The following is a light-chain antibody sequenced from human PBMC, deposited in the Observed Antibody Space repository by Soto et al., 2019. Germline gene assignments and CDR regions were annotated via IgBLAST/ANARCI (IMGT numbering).Light chain of an antibody. CDR1: SGSIASNY. Sequence: NFMLTQPHSVSESPGKTVTISCTRSSGSIASNYVQWYQQRPGSAPTTVIYEDNQRPSGVPDRFSGSIDSSSTSASLTISGLKTEDEADYSCQSYDSSIVVFGGGTKLTVL. J-gene: IGLJ2*01. V-gene: IGLV6-57*04. CDR3: QSYDSSIVV. CDR2: EDN.